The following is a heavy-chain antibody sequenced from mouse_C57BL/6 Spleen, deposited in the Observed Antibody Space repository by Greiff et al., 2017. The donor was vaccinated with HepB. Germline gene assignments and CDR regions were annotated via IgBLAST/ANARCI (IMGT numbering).Heavy chain of an antibody. CDR2: IDPSDSYT. CDR3: ARRITTVPWYFDV. V-gene: IGHV1-69*01. CDR1: GYTFTSYW. Sequence: VQLQQPGAELVMPGASVKLSCKASGYTFTSYWMHWVKQRPGQGLEWIGEIDPSDSYTNYNQKFKGKSTLTVDKSSSTAYMQLSSLTSEDSAVYYCARRITTVPWYFDVWGTGTTVTVSS. D-gene: IGHD1-1*01. J-gene: IGHJ1*03.